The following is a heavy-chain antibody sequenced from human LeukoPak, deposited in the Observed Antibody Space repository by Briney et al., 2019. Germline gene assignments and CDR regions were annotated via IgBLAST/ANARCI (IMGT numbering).Heavy chain of an antibody. CDR2: INSDGSST. CDR1: GFTFSSYW. D-gene: IGHD3-10*01. J-gene: IGHJ4*02. CDR3: ARDHYYGSGSYYSYYFDY. Sequence: GGSLRLSCAASGFTFSSYWMHWVRQAPGKGLVWVSRINSDGSSTSYADSVKGRFTISRDNAKNTLYLQMNSLRAEDTAVYYCARDHYYGSGSYYSYYFDYWGQGTLVTVSS. V-gene: IGHV3-74*01.